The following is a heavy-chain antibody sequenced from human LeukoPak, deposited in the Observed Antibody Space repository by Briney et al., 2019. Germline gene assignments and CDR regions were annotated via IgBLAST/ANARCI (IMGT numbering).Heavy chain of an antibody. D-gene: IGHD3-22*01. J-gene: IGHJ6*02. V-gene: IGHV1-69*13. CDR1: GGTFINYA. CDR2: IIPIFGRA. CDR3: ARPYDSCGYFSYYYYYGMDV. Sequence: ASVNVSFKSSGGTFINYAISWVRQAPGQGLEWMGGIIPIFGRANYAQKFQGRVTITADESTSAAYMELSSLRSEDTAVYYCARPYDSCGYFSYYYYYGMDVWGQGTTVTVSS.